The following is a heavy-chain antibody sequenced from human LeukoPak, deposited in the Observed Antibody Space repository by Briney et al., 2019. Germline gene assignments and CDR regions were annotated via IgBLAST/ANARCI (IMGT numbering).Heavy chain of an antibody. D-gene: IGHD3-22*01. J-gene: IGHJ4*02. Sequence: GGSLRLSCAASGFTFSTYAMSWVRQTPEKGLEWVSAISGSGGSTYYADSVKGRFTISRDNSKNTLYLQMSSLRTEDTAVYYCVKDANYYDSSGYYDYWGQGTLVTVSS. CDR1: GFTFSTYA. CDR2: ISGSGGST. CDR3: VKDANYYDSSGYYDY. V-gene: IGHV3-23*01.